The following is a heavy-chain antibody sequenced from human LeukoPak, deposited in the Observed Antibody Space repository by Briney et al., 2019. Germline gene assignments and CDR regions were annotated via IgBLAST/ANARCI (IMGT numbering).Heavy chain of an antibody. Sequence: PGGSLRLSCAASGFSFSVYEIHWVRQAPGKGLEWISDISSSGTTTYYADSVKGRFTISRDNAKNSLYLQMNSLRAEDTAVYYCSRGYYDSIGYFDDWGQGNLVTVSS. CDR1: GFSFSVYE. D-gene: IGHD3-22*01. J-gene: IGHJ4*02. CDR3: SRGYYDSIGYFDD. V-gene: IGHV3-48*03. CDR2: ISSSGTTT.